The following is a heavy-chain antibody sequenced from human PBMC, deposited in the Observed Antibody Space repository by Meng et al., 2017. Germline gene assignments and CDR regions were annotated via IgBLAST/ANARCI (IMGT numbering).Heavy chain of an antibody. J-gene: IGHJ4*02. CDR2: MNPNSGNT. D-gene: IGHD3/OR15-3a*01. CDR3: ARGPNRWTGFDY. Sequence: QEQLVPTGAGVKTPGAPVKFAGKASRYTCTSYDITWARQSTGRGREWMRWMNPNSGNTGYAQKFQGRVTMTRNTPISTAYMELSSLRSEDTAVYYCARGPNRWTGFDYWGQGTLVTVSS. V-gene: IGHV1-8*01. CDR1: RYTCTSYD.